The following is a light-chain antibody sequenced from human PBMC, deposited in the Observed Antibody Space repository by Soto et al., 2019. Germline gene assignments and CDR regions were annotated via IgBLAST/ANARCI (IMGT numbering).Light chain of an antibody. V-gene: IGLV1-40*01. Sequence: QSVLTQPPSVSGAPGQRVTISCTGSSSNIGAGYDVHWYQQLPGTAPKLLIYGNSNRPSGVPDRFSGSKSGTSASLAITGLQAEDEADYYCQSYHSSLSGWVFGGGIKLTVL. J-gene: IGLJ3*02. CDR2: GNS. CDR3: QSYHSSLSGWV. CDR1: SSNIGAGYD.